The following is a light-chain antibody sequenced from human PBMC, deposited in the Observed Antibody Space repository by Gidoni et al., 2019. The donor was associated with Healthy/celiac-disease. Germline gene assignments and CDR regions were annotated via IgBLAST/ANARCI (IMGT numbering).Light chain of an antibody. V-gene: IGKV3-11*01. J-gene: IGKJ1*01. CDR2: DAS. CDR1: QSVNSY. Sequence: EIVLTQSPATLSLSPGERPTLSCRASQSVNSYLAWYQQKPGQAPRLLIYDASNRATGIPARFSGSGSGTDFTLTISSLEPEDFAVYYCQQRSNWPRTFGQGTKVEIK. CDR3: QQRSNWPRT.